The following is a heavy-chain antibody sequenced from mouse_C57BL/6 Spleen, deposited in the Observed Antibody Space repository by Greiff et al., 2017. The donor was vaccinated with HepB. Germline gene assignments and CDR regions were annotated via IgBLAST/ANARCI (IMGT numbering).Heavy chain of an antibody. D-gene: IGHD2-4*01. CDR2: INPNNGGT. CDR3: ARGEDDYDGYFEV. V-gene: IGHV1-26*01. J-gene: IGHJ1*03. CDR1: GYTFTDYY. Sequence: VQLQQSGPELVKPGASVKISCKASGYTFTDYYMNWVKQSHGKSLEWIGDINPNNGGTSYNQKFKGKATLTVDKSSSTAYMELRSLTSEDSAVYYCARGEDDYDGYFEVWGTGTTVTVAS.